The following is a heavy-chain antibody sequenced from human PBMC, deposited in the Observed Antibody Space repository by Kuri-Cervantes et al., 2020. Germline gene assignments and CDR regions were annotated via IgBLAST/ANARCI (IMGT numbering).Heavy chain of an antibody. J-gene: IGHJ3*02. Sequence: GESLKISCAASGFTFSSYAMSWVRQAPGKGLEWVSAISGSGGSTYYADSVKGRFTISRDNSKNTLYLQMNSLRAEDTAVYYCAKDIRIAAAGNVPNDAFDIWGQGTMVTVSS. D-gene: IGHD6-13*01. CDR2: ISGSGGST. CDR3: AKDIRIAAAGNVPNDAFDI. V-gene: IGHV3-23*01. CDR1: GFTFSSYA.